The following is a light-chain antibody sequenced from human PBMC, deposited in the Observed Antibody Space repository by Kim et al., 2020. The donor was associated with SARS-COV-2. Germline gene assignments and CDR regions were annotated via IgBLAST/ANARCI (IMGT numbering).Light chain of an antibody. Sequence: SYELTQPPSVSVFPGQTASITCSGDRLGDKYVCWYQQKAGQSPVVVIYQDSERPSGIPERFSGSNSGNTATLTISGTQAMDEADYFCHVWDSTTTVFGGGTQLTVL. CDR2: QDS. J-gene: IGLJ2*01. CDR3: HVWDSTTTV. V-gene: IGLV3-1*01. CDR1: RLGDKY.